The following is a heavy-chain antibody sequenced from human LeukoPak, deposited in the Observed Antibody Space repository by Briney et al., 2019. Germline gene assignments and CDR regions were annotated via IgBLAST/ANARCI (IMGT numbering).Heavy chain of an antibody. CDR3: ARRYYDSSGYQGVWFDP. J-gene: IGHJ5*02. CDR2: IYTTGST. Sequence: SETLSLTCTVSGGSINSYYWNWIRQPAGKGLEWIGRIYTTGSTNYNPSLKSRVTISVDTSKNQFSLKLSSVTAADTAVYYCARRYYDSSGYQGVWFDPWGQGTLVTVSS. D-gene: IGHD3-22*01. CDR1: GGSINSYY. V-gene: IGHV4-4*07.